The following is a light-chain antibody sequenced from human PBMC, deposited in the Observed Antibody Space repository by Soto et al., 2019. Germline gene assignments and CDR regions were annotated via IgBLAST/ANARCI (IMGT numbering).Light chain of an antibody. CDR2: EVS. CDR1: SSDVGGYNY. J-gene: IGLJ1*01. V-gene: IGLV2-14*01. Sequence: QSVLTQPVSVSGSPGQSITISCTGTSSDVGGYNYVSWYQQHPGKAPKLMIYEVSNRPSGVSNRFSGSKSGNTASLTISGLEAEDDADYYCSSYTSSSTYVFGTGTKVTV. CDR3: SSYTSSSTYV.